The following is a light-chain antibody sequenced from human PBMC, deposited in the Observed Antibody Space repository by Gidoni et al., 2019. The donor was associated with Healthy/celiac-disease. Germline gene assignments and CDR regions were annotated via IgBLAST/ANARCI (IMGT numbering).Light chain of an antibody. J-gene: IGKJ3*01. Sequence: AIRMTQSPSSFSASTGDRVTITCRASQGISSYVAWYQQKPGKAPKLLIYAASTLQSGVPSRFSGSGSGTDFTLTISCLQSEDFATYYCQQYYSYPQFTFXPXTKVDIK. CDR3: QQYYSYPQFT. V-gene: IGKV1-8*01. CDR1: QGISSY. CDR2: AAS.